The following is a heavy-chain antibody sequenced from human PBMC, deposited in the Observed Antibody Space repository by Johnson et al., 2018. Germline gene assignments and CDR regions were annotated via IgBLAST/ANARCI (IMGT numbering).Heavy chain of an antibody. Sequence: EVQLVETGGGLVQPGGSLRLSCAASGFTLSNYDIHWVRQATGKGLEWVSAIGTAGDTYYPDSVKGRFTISRENAKNSLYLQMNSLRAEDPALYYCAKDLGGYYDDAFEIWGQGTMVTVSS. J-gene: IGHJ3*02. CDR2: IGTAGDT. D-gene: IGHD1-26*01. CDR3: AKDLGGYYDDAFEI. V-gene: IGHV3-13*01. CDR1: GFTLSNYD.